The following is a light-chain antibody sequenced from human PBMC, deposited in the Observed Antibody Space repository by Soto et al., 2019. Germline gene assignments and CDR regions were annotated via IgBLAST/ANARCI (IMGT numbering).Light chain of an antibody. CDR3: MQPLQSWT. Sequence: DIVMTQSPLPLPVTPGEAVSISCRSSQSLLHKNGNNYFNWYLQKPGQSPQVLIYMGFNRASGVPDRFSGSGSGTDFTLKISRVEAEDVGVYYCMQPLQSWTFGQGTKVDIK. CDR1: QSLLHKNGNNY. J-gene: IGKJ1*01. V-gene: IGKV2-28*01. CDR2: MGF.